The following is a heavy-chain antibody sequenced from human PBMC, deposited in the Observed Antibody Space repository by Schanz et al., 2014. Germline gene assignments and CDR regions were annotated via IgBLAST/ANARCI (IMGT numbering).Heavy chain of an antibody. D-gene: IGHD3-22*01. V-gene: IGHV3-7*01. Sequence: EVQLLESGGDLVQPGGSLRLSCAASGFTFGTFWMSWVRQAPGKGLEWVANINQDGSDKSYVDSVKGRFTISRDNAKNSLYLQMNSLRAEDTAVYYCARDKGGYYPFDYWGQGSLVTVSS. CDR1: GFTFGTFW. CDR3: ARDKGGYYPFDY. CDR2: INQDGSDK. J-gene: IGHJ4*02.